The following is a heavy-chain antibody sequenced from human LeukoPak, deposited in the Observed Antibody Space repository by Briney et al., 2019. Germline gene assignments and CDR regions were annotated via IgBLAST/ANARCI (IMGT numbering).Heavy chain of an antibody. D-gene: IGHD3-10*01. V-gene: IGHV1-46*03. CDR2: INPSGGST. CDR1: GYTFTSYY. Sequence: RASVKVSCKASGYTFTSYYMHWARQAPGQGLEWMGIINPSGGSTSYAQKFQGRVTMTRDTSTSTVYMELSSLRSEDTAVYYCARDTNPSSSSGYYGSGSYYNPLDYWGQGTLVTVSS. J-gene: IGHJ4*02. CDR3: ARDTNPSSSSGYYGSGSYYNPLDY.